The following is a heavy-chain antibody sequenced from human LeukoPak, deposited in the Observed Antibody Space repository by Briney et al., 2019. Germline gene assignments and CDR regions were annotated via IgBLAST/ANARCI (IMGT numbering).Heavy chain of an antibody. V-gene: IGHV4-30-4*01. CDR3: ARRYYYDSSGYFPTFDI. D-gene: IGHD3-22*01. Sequence: PSQTLSLTCTVSGGSISSGDYYWSWIRQPPGKGLEWIGYIYYSGSTYYNPSLKSRVTISVDTSKNQFSLKLSSVTAADTAVYYCARRYYYDSSGYFPTFDIWGQGTMVTVSS. J-gene: IGHJ3*02. CDR1: GGSISSGDYY. CDR2: IYYSGST.